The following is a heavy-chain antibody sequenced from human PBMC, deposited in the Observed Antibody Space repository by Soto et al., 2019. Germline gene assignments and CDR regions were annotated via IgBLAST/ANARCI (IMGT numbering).Heavy chain of an antibody. Sequence: SETLSVTSTVAGGSISSYYWSWIRQHPGKGLEWIGYIYYSGSTNYNPSLKSRVTISVDTSKNQFSLKLSSVTAADTAVYYCARAKAPLYSSSWYWFDPWGQGTLVTVSS. J-gene: IGHJ5*02. CDR3: ARAKAPLYSSSWYWFDP. V-gene: IGHV4-59*08. D-gene: IGHD6-13*01. CDR2: IYYSGST. CDR1: GGSISSYY.